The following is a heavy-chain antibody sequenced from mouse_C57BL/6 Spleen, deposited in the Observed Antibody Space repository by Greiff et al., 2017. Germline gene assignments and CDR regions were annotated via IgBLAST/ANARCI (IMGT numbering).Heavy chain of an antibody. CDR2: IYPRSGNT. Sequence: QVQLQQSGAELARPGASVKLSCKASGYTFTSYGISWVKQRTGQGLEWIGEIYPRSGNTYYNEKFKGKATLTADTSSSTAYMELRSLTSEDSAVYFCARYDCDEAWFAYWGQGTLVTVSA. V-gene: IGHV1-81*01. CDR1: GYTFTSYG. D-gene: IGHD2-4*01. CDR3: ARYDCDEAWFAY. J-gene: IGHJ3*01.